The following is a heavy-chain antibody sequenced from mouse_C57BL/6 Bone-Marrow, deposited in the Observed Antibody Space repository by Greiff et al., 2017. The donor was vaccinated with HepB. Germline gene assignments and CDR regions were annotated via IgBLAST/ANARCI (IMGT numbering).Heavy chain of an antibody. V-gene: IGHV1-26*01. CDR3: ASLLFPAWFAY. J-gene: IGHJ3*01. CDR1: GYTFTDYY. CDR2: INPNNGGT. Sequence: EVQLQQSGPELVKPGASVKISCKASGYTFTDYYMNWVKQSHGKSLEWIGDINPNNGGTSYNQKFKGKATLTVDKSSSTAYMELRSLTSEDSAVYYCASLLFPAWFAYWGQGTLVTVSA.